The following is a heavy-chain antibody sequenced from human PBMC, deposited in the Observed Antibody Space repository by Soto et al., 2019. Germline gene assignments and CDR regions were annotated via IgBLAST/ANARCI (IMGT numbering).Heavy chain of an antibody. J-gene: IGHJ6*02. CDR1: GFTFSSYG. V-gene: IGHV3-33*01. CDR3: ARDGAVVVVADYGMDV. CDR2: IWYDGSNK. Sequence: QVQLVESGGGVVQPGRSLRLSCAASGFTFSSYGMHWVRQAPGKGLEWVAVIWYDGSNKYYADSVKGRFTISRDNSKNTLDLQMNSLRAEDTAVYYCARDGAVVVVADYGMDVWGQGTTVTVSS. D-gene: IGHD2-15*01.